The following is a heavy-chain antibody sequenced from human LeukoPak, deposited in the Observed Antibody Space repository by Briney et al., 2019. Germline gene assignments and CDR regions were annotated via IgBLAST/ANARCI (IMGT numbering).Heavy chain of an antibody. CDR3: ARDDCSGGSCYSSYFDY. J-gene: IGHJ4*02. CDR2: ISYDGSNK. CDR1: GFTFSSYA. V-gene: IGHV3-30*04. Sequence: TGGSLRLSCAASGFTFSSYAMHWVRQAPGKGLEWVAVISYDGSNKYYADSVKGRFTISRDNSKNTLYLQMNSLRAEDTAVYYCARDDCSGGSCYSSYFDYWGRGTLVTVSS. D-gene: IGHD2-15*01.